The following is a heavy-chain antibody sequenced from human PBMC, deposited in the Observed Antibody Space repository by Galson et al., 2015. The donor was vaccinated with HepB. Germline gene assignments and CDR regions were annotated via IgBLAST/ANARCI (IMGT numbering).Heavy chain of an antibody. J-gene: IGHJ3*02. D-gene: IGHD3-10*01. CDR2: ISYDGSNK. CDR3: ARDTRYGSGSYYISYAFDI. V-gene: IGHV3-30*04. CDR1: GFAFSSYA. Sequence: SLRLSRAASGFAFSSYAMHWVRQAPGKGLEWVAVISYDGSNKYYADSVKGRFTISRDNSKNTLYLQMNSLRAEDTAVYYCARDTRYGSGSYYISYAFDIWGQGTMVTVSS.